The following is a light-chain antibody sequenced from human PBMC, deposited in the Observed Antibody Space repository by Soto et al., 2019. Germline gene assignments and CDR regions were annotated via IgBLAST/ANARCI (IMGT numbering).Light chain of an antibody. CDR3: LQQNTYPFQ. CDR2: AAS. V-gene: IGKV1-17*01. Sequence: DIQMTQSPSSLSASVGDRVTITCRARQGIGNDLGWYQQKPGKAPKRLIYAASSLQSGVPSRFSGSGSGTEFTLTISSLQPEDFATYFCLQQNTYPFQFGQGTAVEIK. J-gene: IGKJ1*01. CDR1: QGIGND.